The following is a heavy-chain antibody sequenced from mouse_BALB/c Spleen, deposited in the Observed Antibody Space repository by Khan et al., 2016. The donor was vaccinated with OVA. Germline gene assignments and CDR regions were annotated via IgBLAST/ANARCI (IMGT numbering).Heavy chain of an antibody. J-gene: IGHJ1*01. Sequence: EVELVESGGGLVKPGGSLKLSCAASGFTFSTYTMSWVRQTPEKRLEWVATISSGSTYTYYPDSVKGRFTISRDNATNTLYLQMSSLTSEDTALYDCTRDGNYAHWYFDVWGAGTTVTVSS. CDR3: TRDGNYAHWYFDV. CDR1: GFTFSTYT. V-gene: IGHV5-6-4*01. D-gene: IGHD2-1*01. CDR2: ISSGSTYT.